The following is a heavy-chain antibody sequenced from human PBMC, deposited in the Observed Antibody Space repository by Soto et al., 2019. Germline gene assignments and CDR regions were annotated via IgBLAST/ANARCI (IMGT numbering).Heavy chain of an antibody. V-gene: IGHV4-61*08. CDR1: GGSISSGGYY. Sequence: PSETLSLTCTVSGGSISSGGYYWSWIRQHPGKGLEWIGYIYYDGSPNYNPSLKSRVTISVDTSKNQFPLRLTSVTAADTAVYYCARATGGTGLAWDYWGQGTQVTVSS. D-gene: IGHD2-15*01. CDR2: IYYDGSP. J-gene: IGHJ4*02. CDR3: ARATGGTGLAWDY.